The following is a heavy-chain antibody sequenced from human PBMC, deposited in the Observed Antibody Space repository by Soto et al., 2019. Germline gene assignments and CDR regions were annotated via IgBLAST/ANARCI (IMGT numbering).Heavy chain of an antibody. CDR1: GCSISSSSYY. J-gene: IGHJ4*02. CDR2: IYYSGST. CDR3: ARRHRVYANFDY. D-gene: IGHD2-8*01. Sequence: ASETLSLTCTVSGCSISSSSYYWGWIRQPPGKGLEWIGSIYYSGSTYYNPSLKSRVTISVDTSKNQFSLKLSSVTAADTAVYYCARRHRVYANFDYWGQGTLVTVSS. V-gene: IGHV4-39*01.